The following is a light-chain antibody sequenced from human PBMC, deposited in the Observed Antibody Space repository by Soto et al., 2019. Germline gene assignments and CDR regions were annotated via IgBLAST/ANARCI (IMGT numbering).Light chain of an antibody. V-gene: IGKV1-39*01. CDR1: QNIAIY. Sequence: DIQMTQSPSSLSASVGDRVTITCRASQNIAIYLNWYHQKAGKAPNLLIFGATNLRSGVPSRFSASGSGTDFTLTISSLQPEDFGTYYCQQSYRSLPTFGPGTKVEI. CDR2: GAT. CDR3: QQSYRSLPT. J-gene: IGKJ3*01.